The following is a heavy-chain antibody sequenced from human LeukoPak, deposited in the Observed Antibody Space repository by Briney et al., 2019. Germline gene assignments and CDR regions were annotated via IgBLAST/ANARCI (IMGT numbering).Heavy chain of an antibody. V-gene: IGHV3-23*01. CDR2: IHAGGKDP. CDR3: TEGGHDFNPFYN. J-gene: IGHJ4*02. CDR1: GFTFSTSP. Sequence: GGALRLSCAVSGFTFSTSPMGWVRQAPGKGLEWVSSIHAGGKDPFCADSVQGRCTNSRDNSKNTLFLQLNSLRVEDTAIYFCTEGGHDFNPFYNWGQGTLVTVSS. D-gene: IGHD2-21*02.